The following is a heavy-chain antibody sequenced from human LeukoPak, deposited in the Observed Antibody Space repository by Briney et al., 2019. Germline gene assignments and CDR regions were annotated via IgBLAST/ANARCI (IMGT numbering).Heavy chain of an antibody. D-gene: IGHD3-10*01. CDR2: MNPNSGNT. J-gene: IGHJ6*03. Sequence: ASVKVSCKASGYTFTSYDINWVRQATGHGLEWMGWMNPNSGNTGYAQKFQGRVTMTRNTSISTAYMELSSLRSEDTAVYYCARVPRITMVRGPRHYYYYMDVWGKGTTVTVSS. V-gene: IGHV1-8*01. CDR1: GYTFTSYD. CDR3: ARVPRITMVRGPRHYYYYMDV.